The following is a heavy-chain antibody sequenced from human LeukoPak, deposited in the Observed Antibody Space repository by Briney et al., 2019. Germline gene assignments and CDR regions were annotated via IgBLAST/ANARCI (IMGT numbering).Heavy chain of an antibody. CDR1: GYTFAIYG. D-gene: IGHD2-21*02. J-gene: IGHJ5*02. Sequence: ASVKASCKASGYTFAIYGISWVRQAPGQGLEWMAWISPYDGDTNYAQNFEGRVTMTTETSTSTAYMELRSLRSDDTAIYYCARDYCTRGGDCYKEDLFDPWGQGTLVTVSS. CDR3: ARDYCTRGGDCYKEDLFDP. CDR2: ISPYDGDT. V-gene: IGHV1-18*01.